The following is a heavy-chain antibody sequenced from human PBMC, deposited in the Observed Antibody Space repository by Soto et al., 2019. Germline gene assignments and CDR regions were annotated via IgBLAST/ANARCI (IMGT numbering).Heavy chain of an antibody. J-gene: IGHJ5*02. CDR3: ARDPHEFWTSYWFDP. CDR2: ISAYDGKT. V-gene: IGHV1-18*01. Sequence: ASVKVSGKTSGYTFNTYGINWVRQAPGQGLELMGWISAYDGKTTYAEKFQGRVTLTTDTSTSTAYMELRSLRSDDTAIYYCARDPHEFWTSYWFDPWGQGTPVTVSS. CDR1: GYTFNTYG. D-gene: IGHD3-3*01.